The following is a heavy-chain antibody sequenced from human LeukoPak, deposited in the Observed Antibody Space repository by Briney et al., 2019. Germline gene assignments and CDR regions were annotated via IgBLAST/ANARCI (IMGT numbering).Heavy chain of an antibody. Sequence: ASVKVSCKASGYTFTSYGINWVRQATGQGLEWMGWMNPNSGNTGYAQKFQGRVTMTMNTAIRTAYMELSSLRSEDTAVYYCARAYSDSSGYYVEGFDYWGQGTLVTVSS. CDR1: GYTFTSYG. V-gene: IGHV1-8*02. J-gene: IGHJ4*02. CDR3: ARAYSDSSGYYVEGFDY. CDR2: MNPNSGNT. D-gene: IGHD3-22*01.